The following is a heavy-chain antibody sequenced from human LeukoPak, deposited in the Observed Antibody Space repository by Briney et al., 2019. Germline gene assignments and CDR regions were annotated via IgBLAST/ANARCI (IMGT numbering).Heavy chain of an antibody. CDR1: GFSLSTSGVG. CDR3: AHCADCCSSTSCYSFYNWFDP. V-gene: IGHV2-5*01. D-gene: IGHD2-2*01. CDR2: IYWNDDK. J-gene: IGHJ5*02. Sequence: ESGPTLVKPTQTLTLTCTFSGFSLSTSGVGVGWIRQPPGKALEWLALIYWNDDKRYSPSLKSRLTITKDTSKNQVVLTMTNMDPVDTATYYCAHCADCCSSTSCYSFYNWFDPWGQGTLVTVSS.